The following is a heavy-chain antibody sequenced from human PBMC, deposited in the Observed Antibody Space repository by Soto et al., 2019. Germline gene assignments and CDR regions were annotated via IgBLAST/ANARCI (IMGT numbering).Heavy chain of an antibody. Sequence: PSDTLSLTCAVYGGSFSGYYWSWIRQPPGKGLEWIGEINHSGSTNYNPSLKSRITINPDTSKNQFSLQLNSVTPEDTAVYYFARDGRQVLVGDYYYGRDVWGKGTTVTVSS. V-gene: IGHV4-34*01. CDR1: GGSFSGYY. D-gene: IGHD1-26*01. CDR3: ARDGRQVLVGDYYYGRDV. J-gene: IGHJ6*04. CDR2: INHSGST.